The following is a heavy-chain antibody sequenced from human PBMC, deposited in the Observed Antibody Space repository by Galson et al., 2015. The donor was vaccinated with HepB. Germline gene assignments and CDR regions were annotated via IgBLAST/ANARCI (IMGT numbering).Heavy chain of an antibody. CDR2: INAGNGNT. CDR3: ASPDSSGWYYFDY. D-gene: IGHD6-19*01. Sequence: SVKVSCKASGYTFTSYAMHWVRQAPGQRLEWMGWINAGNGNTKYSQKFQGRVTITRDTSASTAYMELSSLRSEDTAVYYCASPDSSGWYYFDYWGQGTLVTVSS. J-gene: IGHJ4*02. CDR1: GYTFTSYA. V-gene: IGHV1-3*01.